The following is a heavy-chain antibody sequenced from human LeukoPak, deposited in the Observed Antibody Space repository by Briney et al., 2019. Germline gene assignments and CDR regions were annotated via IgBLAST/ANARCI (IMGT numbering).Heavy chain of an antibody. V-gene: IGHV3-30*04. Sequence: GGSLRLSCAASEFTFSSNAMHWVRQAPGKGLEWVAVISYDGSNKYYADSVKGRFTVSRDNAKNTLYLQMNSLRVGDTAVYYCARDSRLVAYWGQGTHVIVSS. CDR2: ISYDGSNK. CDR3: ARDSRLVAY. D-gene: IGHD2-21*01. CDR1: EFTFSSNA. J-gene: IGHJ4*02.